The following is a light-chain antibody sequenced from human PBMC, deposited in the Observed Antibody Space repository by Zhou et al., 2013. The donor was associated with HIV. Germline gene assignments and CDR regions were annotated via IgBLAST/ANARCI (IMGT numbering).Light chain of an antibody. Sequence: IQMTHSPSSLSASIGDRVMITCRASQTINNYLNWYHQRPGRSPKLLISGVSTLQSGVPSRFSGGGYGTDFTLTISSLQPEDFATYYCQESYSTPHIFGGGTKVEIK. J-gene: IGKJ4*01. CDR3: QESYSTPHI. CDR2: GVS. CDR1: QTINNY. V-gene: IGKV1-39*01.